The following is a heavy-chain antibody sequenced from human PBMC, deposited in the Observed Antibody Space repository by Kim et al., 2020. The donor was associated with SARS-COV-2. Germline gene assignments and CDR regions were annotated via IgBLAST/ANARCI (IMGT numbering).Heavy chain of an antibody. CDR3: ARGRKGGKPYYYYGMDV. J-gene: IGHJ6*02. CDR1: GGSFSGYY. V-gene: IGHV4-34*01. CDR2: INHSGST. Sequence: SETLSLTCAVYGGSFSGYYWSWIRQPPGKGLEWIGEINHSGSTNYNPSLKSRVTISVDTSKNQFSLKLSSVTAADTAVYYCARGRKGGKPYYYYGMDVWGQGTTVTVSS.